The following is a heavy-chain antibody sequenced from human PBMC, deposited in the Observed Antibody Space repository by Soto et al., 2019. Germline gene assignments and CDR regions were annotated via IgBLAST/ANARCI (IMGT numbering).Heavy chain of an antibody. V-gene: IGHV1-46*01. J-gene: IGHJ1*01. CDR1: GYTFTSYY. CDR3: ARDNDSRGYYYAEYFQH. Sequence: ASVKVSCKASGYTFTSYYMHWVRQAPGQGLEWMGIINPSGGSTSYAQKFQGSVTMTRDTSTSTVYMELSSLRSEDTAVYYCARDNDSRGYYYAEYFQHWGQGTLVTVYS. CDR2: INPSGGST. D-gene: IGHD3-22*01.